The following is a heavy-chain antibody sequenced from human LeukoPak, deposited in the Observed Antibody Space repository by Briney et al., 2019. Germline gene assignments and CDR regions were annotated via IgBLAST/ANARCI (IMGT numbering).Heavy chain of an antibody. V-gene: IGHV3-43*01. D-gene: IGHD6-19*01. CDR3: VKDLVAASENVRGWYPMDY. J-gene: IGHJ4*02. Sequence: GGSLRLSCAASGFTFAEYTMHWVRQAPGKGLEWVSLISWNGARIHYGDSVKGRFTISRDNSKNSLYLQMNSLRSEDTALYYCVKDLVAASENVRGWYPMDYWGQGTLVTVSS. CDR2: ISWNGARI. CDR1: GFTFAEYT.